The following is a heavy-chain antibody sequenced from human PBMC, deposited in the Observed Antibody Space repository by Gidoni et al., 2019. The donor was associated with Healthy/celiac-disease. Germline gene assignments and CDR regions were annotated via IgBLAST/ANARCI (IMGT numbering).Heavy chain of an antibody. CDR3: AKEILDGSAYYYYGMDV. J-gene: IGHJ6*02. Sequence: EVQLLESGGGLVQPGGSLRLSCAASGFTFSSYAMSWVRQAPGKGLEWVSAIRGSGGSTYYADSVKGRFTISRDNSKNTLYLQMNSLRAEDTAVYYCAKEILDGSAYYYYGMDVWGQGTTVTVSS. D-gene: IGHD3-10*01. V-gene: IGHV3-23*01. CDR2: IRGSGGST. CDR1: GFTFSSYA.